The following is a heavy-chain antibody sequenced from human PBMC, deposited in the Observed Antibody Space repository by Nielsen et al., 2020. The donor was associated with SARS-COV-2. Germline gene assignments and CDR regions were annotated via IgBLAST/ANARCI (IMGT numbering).Heavy chain of an antibody. CDR3: ARAGADSSSWYRRGQWFDP. D-gene: IGHD6-13*01. V-gene: IGHV1-2*06. CDR1: GGTFSSYA. J-gene: IGHJ5*02. Sequence: ASVKVSCKASGGTFSSYAISWVRQAPGQGLEWMGLINPTNGGTTYAQKFLGTVTMTRDTSISTAYMELSRLRSDDTAVYYCARAGADSSSWYRRGQWFDPWGQGTLVTVSS. CDR2: INPTNGGT.